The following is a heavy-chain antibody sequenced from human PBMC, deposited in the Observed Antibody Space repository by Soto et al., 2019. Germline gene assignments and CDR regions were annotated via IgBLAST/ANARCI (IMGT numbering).Heavy chain of an antibody. CDR1: GVSISSYY. V-gene: IGHV4-59*01. CDR3: ARARGGYIAY. D-gene: IGHD2-15*01. CDR2: IYYSGST. Sequence: QVQLQESGPGLVKPSETLSLTCTVSGVSISSYYWSWIRQPPGKGLEWIGYIYYSGSTNYNPSLKSRVTISVDTSKNQTALKLSSVTAAGPAVDYCARARGGYIAYWGQGTLATVSS. J-gene: IGHJ4*02.